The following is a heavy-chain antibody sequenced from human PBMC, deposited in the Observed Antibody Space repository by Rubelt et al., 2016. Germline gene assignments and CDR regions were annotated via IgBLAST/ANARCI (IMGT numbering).Heavy chain of an antibody. Sequence: EVQLLESGGGLVQPGGSLRLSCAASGFTFSSYWMHWVRQAPGKGLVWVSRINSDGSSTSYADSVKGRFTISRDNAKNTLYLQMNSLRAEDTAVYYCARDRELRTGYNWFDPWGQGTLVTVSS. D-gene: IGHD1-7*01. CDR1: GFTFSSYW. J-gene: IGHJ5*02. V-gene: IGHV3-74*01. CDR3: ARDRELRTGYNWFDP. CDR2: INSDGSST.